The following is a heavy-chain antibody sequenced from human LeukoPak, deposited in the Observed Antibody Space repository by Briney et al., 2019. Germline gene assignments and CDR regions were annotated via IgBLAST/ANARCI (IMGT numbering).Heavy chain of an antibody. Sequence: GASVKVSCKASGYTFTSYGISWVRQAPGQGLEWMGWISAYNGNTNYAQKLQGRVTMTTDTSTSTAYMELRSLRSDDTAVYYCARDHLYYYGSGSYSVDYWGQGTLVTVSS. CDR2: ISAYNGNT. J-gene: IGHJ4*02. CDR3: ARDHLYYYGSGSYSVDY. D-gene: IGHD3-10*01. CDR1: GYTFTSYG. V-gene: IGHV1-18*01.